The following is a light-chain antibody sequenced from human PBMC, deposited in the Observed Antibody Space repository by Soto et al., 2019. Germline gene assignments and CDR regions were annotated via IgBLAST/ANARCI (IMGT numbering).Light chain of an antibody. V-gene: IGKV1-5*01. J-gene: IGKJ1*01. CDR1: QSISSW. CDR2: DAS. CDR3: QQYNSYSRT. Sequence: DIQMTQSPSTLSASVGDRVTITCRASQSISSWLARYQQKPGKAPKLLIYDASSLESGVPSRFSGSGSGTEFTLTISNLQPDDFATYYCQQYNSYSRTFGQGTRWISN.